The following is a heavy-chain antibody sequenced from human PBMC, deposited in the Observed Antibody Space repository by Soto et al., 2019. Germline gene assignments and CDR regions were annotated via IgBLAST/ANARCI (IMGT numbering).Heavy chain of an antibody. Sequence: QVQLQESGPGLVKPSGTLSLTCAVSSGSISSSNWWSWVRQPPGKGLEWIGEIYHSGSTNYNPSLKSRVPISVDESKSQFSLKLSSVTAADTAVYYCAGVAGVVTAGGYFDYWGQGTLVSVSS. J-gene: IGHJ4*02. CDR2: IYHSGST. CDR3: AGVAGVVTAGGYFDY. V-gene: IGHV4-4*02. D-gene: IGHD6-13*01. CDR1: SGSISSSNW.